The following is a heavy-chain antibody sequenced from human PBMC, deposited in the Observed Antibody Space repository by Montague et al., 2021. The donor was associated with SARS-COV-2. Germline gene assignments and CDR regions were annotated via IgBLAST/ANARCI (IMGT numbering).Heavy chain of an antibody. Sequence: TLSLTCTVSGGSISSGSYYWNWIRQPAGKGLEWIGRIYTSGSTNYNPSLKSRVTISVDTSKNQFSLKLSSVTAADTAVYYCARGVLRYFDWTSPFDYWGQGTLVTVSS. D-gene: IGHD3-9*01. V-gene: IGHV4-61*02. J-gene: IGHJ4*02. CDR2: IYTSGST. CDR3: ARGVLRYFDWTSPFDY. CDR1: GGSISSGSYY.